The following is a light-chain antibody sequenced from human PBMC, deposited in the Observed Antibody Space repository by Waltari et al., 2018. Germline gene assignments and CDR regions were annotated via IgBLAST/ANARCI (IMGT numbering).Light chain of an antibody. CDR1: TSNLRSNS. Sequence: QSVLTQPPSASGAPGPRVTIPCSGSTSNLRSNSVYWYQQFPGTAPRLLIYRNFQGPSGVPERFSGSKSGTSASLAISGLRSEDEADYYCAVWDDNLYGVVFGGGTKLTVL. CDR3: AVWDDNLYGVV. V-gene: IGLV1-47*01. CDR2: RNF. J-gene: IGLJ2*01.